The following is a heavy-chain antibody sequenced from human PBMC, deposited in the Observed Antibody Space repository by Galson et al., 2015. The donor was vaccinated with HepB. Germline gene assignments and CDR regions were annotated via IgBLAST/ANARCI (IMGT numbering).Heavy chain of an antibody. D-gene: IGHD2-15*01. CDR3: ARADCSGGSCFSWNWFDP. CDR1: GGSISSGGYY. CDR2: IYYSGST. J-gene: IGHJ5*02. Sequence: TLSLTCTVSGGSISSGGYYWSWIRQHPGKGLEWIGYIYYSGSTYYNPSLKSRVTISVDTSKNQFSLKLSSVTAADTAVYYCARADCSGGSCFSWNWFDPWGQGTLVTVSS. V-gene: IGHV4-31*03.